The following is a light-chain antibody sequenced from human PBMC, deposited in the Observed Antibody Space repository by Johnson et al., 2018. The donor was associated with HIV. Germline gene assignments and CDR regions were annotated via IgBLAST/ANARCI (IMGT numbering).Light chain of an antibody. CDR3: GTWDSSLSAYV. J-gene: IGLJ1*01. CDR1: SSNIGNNY. CDR2: AHN. Sequence: QSVLTQPPSVSAAPGQKVTISCSGSSSNIGNNYVSWYQQLPGTAPKLLICAHNKRPSGIPDRFSGSKSGTSATLGIPALQTGDEADYYCGTWDSSLSAYVFGTGTKVTVL. V-gene: IGLV1-51*02.